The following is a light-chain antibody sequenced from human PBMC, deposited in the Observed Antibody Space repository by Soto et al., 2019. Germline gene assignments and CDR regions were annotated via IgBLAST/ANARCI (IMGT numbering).Light chain of an antibody. V-gene: IGKV2-30*01. Sequence: DVVMTQSPLFLPVTLGQPASISCRSSESLVFSDGNTYLTWLHQRPGQSPRRLIYKVSKRGSGVPDRFSGSGSGPDFTLKISRVEAEDVGLYYCVQGTHWPRTFGQGTKVEIK. CDR1: ESLVFSDGNTY. CDR3: VQGTHWPRT. CDR2: KVS. J-gene: IGKJ1*01.